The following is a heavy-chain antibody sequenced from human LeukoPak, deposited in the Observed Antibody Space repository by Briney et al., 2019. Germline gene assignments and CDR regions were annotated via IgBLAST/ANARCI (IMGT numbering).Heavy chain of an antibody. J-gene: IGHJ4*02. V-gene: IGHV3-23*01. CDR1: GFTFSSYA. D-gene: IGHD3-22*01. Sequence: GGSLRLSCAASGFTFSSYAMSWVRQAPGKGLEWVSGISGSGGSTYYADSVKGRFTISRDNSKNTLYLQMNSLIAEDTAVYYCASQARVSMIVVVDYWGQGTLVTVSS. CDR3: ASQARVSMIVVVDY. CDR2: ISGSGGST.